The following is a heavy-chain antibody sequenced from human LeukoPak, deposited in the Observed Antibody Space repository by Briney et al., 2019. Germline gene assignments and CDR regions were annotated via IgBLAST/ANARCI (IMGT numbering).Heavy chain of an antibody. D-gene: IGHD3-9*01. V-gene: IGHV1-69*13. CDR1: GGTFSSYA. J-gene: IGHJ2*01. Sequence: SSVKLSCKASGGTFSSYAISWVRQAPGQGLEWMGGIIPIFGTANSAQKFQGRVTITADESTSTAYMELSSLRSEDTAVYYCARCLGCYDILTGYYDAGGLHWYFDLWGRGTLVTVSS. CDR2: IIPIFGTA. CDR3: ARCLGCYDILTGYYDAGGLHWYFDL.